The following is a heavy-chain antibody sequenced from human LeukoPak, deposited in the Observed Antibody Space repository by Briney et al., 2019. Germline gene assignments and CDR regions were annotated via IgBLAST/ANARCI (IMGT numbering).Heavy chain of an antibody. D-gene: IGHD1-26*01. V-gene: IGHV3-11*04. Sequence: GGSLRLSCAASGFTFSDYYMSWIRQAPGKGLEWVSYISSSGSTIYYADSVKGRFTISRDNAKNSLYLQMNSLRAEDTAVYYCARDSTGSGSSSYYYYGMDVWGQGTTVTVSS. CDR3: ARDSTGSGSSSYYYYGMDV. CDR1: GFTFSDYY. CDR2: ISSSGSTI. J-gene: IGHJ6*02.